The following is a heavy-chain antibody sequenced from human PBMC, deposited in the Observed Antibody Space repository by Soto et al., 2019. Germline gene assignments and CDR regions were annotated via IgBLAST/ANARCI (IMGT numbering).Heavy chain of an antibody. V-gene: IGHV5-10-1*01. J-gene: IGHJ4*02. CDR2: IDPSDSYT. Sequence: EVQLVQSGAEVKKPGESLRISCKGSGYSFTSYWISWVRQMPGKGLEWMGRIDPSDSYTNYGPSFQGHVTISADKSISTTYLQWSSLKASDTAMDYCARLQAAAGDNDITFDYWGQGTLVPVSS. CDR1: GYSFTSYW. CDR3: ARLQAAAGDNDITFDY. D-gene: IGHD6-13*01.